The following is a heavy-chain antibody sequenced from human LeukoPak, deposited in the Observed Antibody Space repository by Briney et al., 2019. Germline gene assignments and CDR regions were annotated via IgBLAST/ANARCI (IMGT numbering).Heavy chain of an antibody. CDR2: INPSGGST. J-gene: IGHJ4*02. CDR1: GYTFTSYY. Sequence: ASVKVSCKASGYTFTSYYMHWVRQAPGQGLEWMGIINPSGGSTSYAQKFQGRVTMTRDTSTSTVYMELSSLRSEDTAVCYCATPPLFRDGYNPGRDYWGQGTLVTVSS. D-gene: IGHD5-24*01. CDR3: ATPPLFRDGYNPGRDY. V-gene: IGHV1-46*01.